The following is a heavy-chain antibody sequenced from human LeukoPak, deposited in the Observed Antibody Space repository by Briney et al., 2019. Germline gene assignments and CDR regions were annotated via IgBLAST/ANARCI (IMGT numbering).Heavy chain of an antibody. J-gene: IGHJ4*02. CDR2: ISGSGGST. Sequence: GGSLRLSCAASGFTFSSYAMSWVRQAPGKGLEWVSAISGSGGSTYYADSVKGRFTISRDNSKNTLYLQMNSLRAEDTAVYYCARLPLVVPAAQGGYYFDYWGQGTLVTVSS. V-gene: IGHV3-23*01. D-gene: IGHD2-2*01. CDR3: ARLPLVVPAAQGGYYFDY. CDR1: GFTFSSYA.